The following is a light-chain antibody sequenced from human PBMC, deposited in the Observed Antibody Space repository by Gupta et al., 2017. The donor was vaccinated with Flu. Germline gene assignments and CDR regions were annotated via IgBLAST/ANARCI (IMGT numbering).Light chain of an antibody. Sequence: TCTLRSGHPSVASAWHQHRPQKGPQYIMRIYGDGSHNNGARIPDRSSDSNSGAESNLTISSLEVEDEGNYLCQTWDTDDRVFGGGTKVTVL. J-gene: IGLJ2*01. CDR3: QTWDTDDRV. V-gene: IGLV4-69*01. CDR1: SGHPSVA. CDR2: IYGDGSH.